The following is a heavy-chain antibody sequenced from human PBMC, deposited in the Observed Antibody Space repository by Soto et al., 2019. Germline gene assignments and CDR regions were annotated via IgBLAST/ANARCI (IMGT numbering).Heavy chain of an antibody. J-gene: IGHJ6*02. CDR2: IIPIFGTA. D-gene: IGHD5-18*01. CDR1: GGTFSSYA. Sequence: GASVKVSCKASGGTFSSYAISWVRQAPGQGLEWMGGIIPIFGTANYAQKIQGRVTITADESTSTAYMELSSLRSEDTAVYFCALSPGDSYGPHYYYYYGMDVWGQGTTVTVSS. V-gene: IGHV1-69*13. CDR3: ALSPGDSYGPHYYYYYGMDV.